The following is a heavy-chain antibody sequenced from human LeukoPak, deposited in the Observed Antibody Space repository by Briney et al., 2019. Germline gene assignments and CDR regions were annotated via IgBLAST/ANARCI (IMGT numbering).Heavy chain of an antibody. CDR2: ISAYNGNT. CDR3: ARAEDSSSWYNLRPLTYFDY. V-gene: IGHV1-18*01. Sequence: ASVRVSSKGSGYTFTTYGISWVRQAPGQGREWMGWISAYNGNTNYAQKLQGRVTMTTDTSTSTAYMELRSLRSDDTAVYYCARAEDSSSWYNLRPLTYFDYWGQGTLVTVSS. D-gene: IGHD6-13*01. CDR1: GYTFTTYG. J-gene: IGHJ4*02.